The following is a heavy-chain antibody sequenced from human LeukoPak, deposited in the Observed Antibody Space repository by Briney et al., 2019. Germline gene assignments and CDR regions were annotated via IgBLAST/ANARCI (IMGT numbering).Heavy chain of an antibody. CDR3: AKWGGRDGYNPGY. J-gene: IGHJ4*02. Sequence: TGGSLRLSCAASGFTFSSYAMSWVRQAPGKGLEWVSAISGSGGSTYYADSVKGRFTISRDNSKNTLYLQMNSLRAEDTAVYYCAKWGGRDGYNPGYWGQGTLVTVSS. D-gene: IGHD5-12*01. CDR1: GFTFSSYA. CDR2: ISGSGGST. V-gene: IGHV3-23*01.